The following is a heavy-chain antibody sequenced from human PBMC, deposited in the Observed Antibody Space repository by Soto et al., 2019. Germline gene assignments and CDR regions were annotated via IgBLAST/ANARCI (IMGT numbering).Heavy chain of an antibody. CDR3: ARSAGQLRSASYYYYGMDV. CDR2: IILIFGTA. CDR1: GGTFSSYA. V-gene: IGHV1-69*13. J-gene: IGHJ6*02. D-gene: IGHD5-18*01. Sequence: SVKVSCKASGGTFSSYAISWVRQAPGQGLEWIGGIILIFGTANYAQKFQGRVTITADESTSTAYMELSSLRSEDTAVYYCARSAGQLRSASYYYYGMDVWGQGTTVTVSS.